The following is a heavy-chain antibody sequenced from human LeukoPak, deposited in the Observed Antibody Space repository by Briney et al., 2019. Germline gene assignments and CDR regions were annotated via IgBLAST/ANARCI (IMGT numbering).Heavy chain of an antibody. V-gene: IGHV4-38-2*02. Sequence: PSETLSLTCTVSGYSISSGYYWGWIRQPPGKGLEWIGSIYHSGSTYYNPSLKSRVTISVDTSKNQFSLKLSSVTAADTAVYYCAGAPYYYGSCDYWGQGTLVTVSS. CDR3: AGAPYYYGSCDY. J-gene: IGHJ4*02. CDR1: GYSISSGYY. D-gene: IGHD3-10*01. CDR2: IYHSGST.